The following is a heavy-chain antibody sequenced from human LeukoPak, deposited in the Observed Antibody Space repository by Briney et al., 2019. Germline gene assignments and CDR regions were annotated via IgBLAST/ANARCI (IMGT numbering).Heavy chain of an antibody. J-gene: IGHJ3*02. CDR2: ISGSGGTT. CDR1: GFTFSSSV. CDR3: AKDPPSVVANAFHI. V-gene: IGHV3-23*01. Sequence: PGGSLRLSCAASGFTFSSSVMTWVRQAPGKGLEWVSTISGSGGTTYYADSVKGRFTISRDNSKNTLYLEMDRLRADDTAVYSCAKDPPSVVANAFHIWGQGTMVTVSS. D-gene: IGHD5-12*01.